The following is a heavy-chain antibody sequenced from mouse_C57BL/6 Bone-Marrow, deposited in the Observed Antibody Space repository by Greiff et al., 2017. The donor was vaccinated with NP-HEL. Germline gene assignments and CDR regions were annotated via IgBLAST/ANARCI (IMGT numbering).Heavy chain of an antibody. D-gene: IGHD1-1*01. J-gene: IGHJ3*01. V-gene: IGHV1-81*01. CDR2: IYPRSGNT. CDR1: GYTFTSYG. Sequence: VQLQQSGAELARPGASVKLSCKASGYTFTSYGISWVKQRTGQGLEWIGEIYPRSGNTYYNEKFKGKATLTADKSSSTAYMELRSLTSEDSAVYFCARRAGYYGSSSAWFAYWGQGTLVTVSA. CDR3: ARRAGYYGSSSAWFAY.